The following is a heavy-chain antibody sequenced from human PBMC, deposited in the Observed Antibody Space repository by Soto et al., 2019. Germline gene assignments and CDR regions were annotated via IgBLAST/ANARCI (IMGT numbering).Heavy chain of an antibody. Sequence: PSETLSLTCAVYGGSFSGYYWSWIRQPPGKGLEWIGEINHSGSTNYNPSLKSRVTISVDTSKNQFSLKLSSVTAADTAVYYCARSHVLRYFDWLFLFDYWGQGTRVTVSS. CDR3: ARSHVLRYFDWLFLFDY. V-gene: IGHV4-34*01. CDR1: GGSFSGYY. D-gene: IGHD3-9*01. CDR2: INHSGST. J-gene: IGHJ4*02.